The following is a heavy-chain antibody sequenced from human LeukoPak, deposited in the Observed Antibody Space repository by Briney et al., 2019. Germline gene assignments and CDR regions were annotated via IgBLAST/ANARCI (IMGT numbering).Heavy chain of an antibody. D-gene: IGHD1-26*01. CDR2: IYYSGST. V-gene: IGHV4-59*08. J-gene: IGHJ4*02. CDR1: ADSMNNYY. CDR3: ARSNASGAFDY. Sequence: SETLSLTCSVFADSMNNYYWNWIRQPPGKGLEWIGYIYYSGSTYYNPSLKSRVTISVDTSKNQFSLKLSSVTAADTAVYYCARSNASGAFDYWGQGTLVTVSS.